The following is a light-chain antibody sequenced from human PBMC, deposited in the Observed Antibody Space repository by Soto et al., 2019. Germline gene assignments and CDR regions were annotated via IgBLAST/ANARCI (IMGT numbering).Light chain of an antibody. CDR2: HVS. CDR3: SSYAGSDTFV. V-gene: IGLV2-14*03. J-gene: IGLJ1*01. CDR1: SGDVGAYSF. Sequence: QSSLTQPSPVSGAPGQSITIPCTGNSGDVGAYSFVSWYQQHPGKAPKLIIYHVSDRPSGFSSRFSGSKSGNSASLTISGLHAEDEADYYCSSYAGSDTFVFGTGTKVTVL.